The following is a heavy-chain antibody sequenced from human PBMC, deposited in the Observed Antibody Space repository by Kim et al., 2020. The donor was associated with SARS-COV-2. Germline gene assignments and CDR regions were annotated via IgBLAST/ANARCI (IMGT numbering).Heavy chain of an antibody. D-gene: IGHD3-10*01. J-gene: IGHJ4*02. Sequence: ASVKVSCKASGYTFTSYYMHWVRQAPGQGLEWMGIINPSGGSTSYAQKFQGRVTMTRDTSTSTVYMELSSLRSEDTAVYYCARDRYVHTMVREPAYYFDYWGQGTLVTVSS. V-gene: IGHV1-46*01. CDR3: ARDRYVHTMVREPAYYFDY. CDR1: GYTFTSYY. CDR2: INPSGGST.